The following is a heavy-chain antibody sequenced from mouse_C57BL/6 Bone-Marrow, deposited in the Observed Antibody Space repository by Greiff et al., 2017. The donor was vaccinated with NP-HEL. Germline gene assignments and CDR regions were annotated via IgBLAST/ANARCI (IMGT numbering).Heavy chain of an antibody. V-gene: IGHV1-7*01. Sequence: QVQLKESGAELAKPGASVKLSCKASGYTFTSYWMHWVKQRPGQGLEWIGYINPSSGYTKYNQKFKDKATLTADKSSSTAYMQLSSLTYEDSAVYYCARRRKERDGYYYAMDYRGQGTSVTVSS. D-gene: IGHD2-3*01. J-gene: IGHJ4*01. CDR1: GYTFTSYW. CDR3: ARRRKERDGYYYAMDY. CDR2: INPSSGYT.